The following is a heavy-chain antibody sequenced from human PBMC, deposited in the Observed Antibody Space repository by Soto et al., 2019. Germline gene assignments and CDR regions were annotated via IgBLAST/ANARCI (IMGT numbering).Heavy chain of an antibody. Sequence: PSETLSLTCTVSGGSISSGGYYWSWIRQHPGKGLEWIGYIYYSGSTYYNPSLKSRVTISVDTSKNQFSLKLSSVTAADTAVYYCARDCGAARGVFDFWGQGSLVTVYS. CDR1: GGSISSGGYY. D-gene: IGHD6-13*01. CDR2: IYYSGST. CDR3: ARDCGAARGVFDF. V-gene: IGHV4-31*03. J-gene: IGHJ4*02.